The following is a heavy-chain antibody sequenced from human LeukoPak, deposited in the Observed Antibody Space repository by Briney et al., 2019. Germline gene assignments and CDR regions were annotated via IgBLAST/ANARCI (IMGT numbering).Heavy chain of an antibody. Sequence: GGSLRLSCAASGFTFSSYGMSWVRQAPGKGLEWVSAISGSGGSTYYADSVKGRLTIYRDNSRNTLYLQMDSLRVEDTAVYYCARDAAYNWNYVDYWGQGTLVTVSS. CDR1: GFTFSSYG. CDR3: ARDAAYNWNYVDY. D-gene: IGHD1-20*01. CDR2: ISGSGGST. J-gene: IGHJ4*02. V-gene: IGHV3-23*01.